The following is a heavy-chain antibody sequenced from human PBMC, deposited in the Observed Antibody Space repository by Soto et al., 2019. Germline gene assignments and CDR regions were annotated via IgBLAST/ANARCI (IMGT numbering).Heavy chain of an antibody. CDR3: TRVRWSGGYNYYFDC. CDR2: IRSKAYGGTT. J-gene: IGHJ4*02. Sequence: SLRLSCTASGFTFGDYAMSWFRQAPGKGLEWVGFIRSKAYGGTTEYAASVKGRFTISRDDSKSIAYLQMNSLKTEDTAVYYCTRVRWSGGYNYYFDCWGEGTLVTVSS. V-gene: IGHV3-49*03. D-gene: IGHD3-10*01. CDR1: GFTFGDYA.